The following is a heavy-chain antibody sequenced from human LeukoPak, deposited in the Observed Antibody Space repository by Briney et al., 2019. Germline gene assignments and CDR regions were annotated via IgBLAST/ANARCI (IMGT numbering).Heavy chain of an antibody. V-gene: IGHV3-74*01. CDR1: GFDFSSNW. CDR3: AKDHYWSIEY. CDR2: IKGDGIST. Sequence: GGSLRLSCAASGFDFSSNWMHWVRHAPGQGLVWVSRIKGDGISTNYADSVKGRFTISRDIAKNTLYLQMNSLRAEDTGVYYCAKDHYWSIEYWGRGTLVTVSS. D-gene: IGHD3-3*01. J-gene: IGHJ4*02.